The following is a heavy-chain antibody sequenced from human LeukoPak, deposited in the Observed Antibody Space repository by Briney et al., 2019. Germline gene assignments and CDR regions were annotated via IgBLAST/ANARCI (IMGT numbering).Heavy chain of an antibody. V-gene: IGHV1-46*01. J-gene: IGHJ6*03. CDR3: ASHGDYYYYYMDV. CDR2: INPSGGST. CDR1: GYTFTSYY. D-gene: IGHD3-10*01. Sequence: ASVKVSCKASGYTFTSYYIHWVRQAPGQGLEWMGIINPSGGSTSYTQKFQGRVTMTRDMSTSTVYMELSSLRSEDTAVYYCASHGDYYYYYMDVWGKGTTVTVSS.